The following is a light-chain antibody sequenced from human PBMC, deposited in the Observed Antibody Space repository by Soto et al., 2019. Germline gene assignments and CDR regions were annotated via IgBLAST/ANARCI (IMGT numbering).Light chain of an antibody. CDR1: QSLHSNF. CDR2: AAS. J-gene: IGKJ1*01. V-gene: IGKV3-20*01. CDR3: QHHDTSFTWT. Sequence: EIVLTQFPGTLSLSPLEIATLSFMASQSLHSNFLVWYQQIAGQAPRLLIYAASNRATGIPDRFSGSGSGTDFTLTISRLEPEHFAVYYCQHHDTSFTWTFGQGTKVDIK.